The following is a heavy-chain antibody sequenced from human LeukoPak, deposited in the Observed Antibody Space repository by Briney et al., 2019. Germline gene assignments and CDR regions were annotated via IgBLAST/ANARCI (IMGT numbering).Heavy chain of an antibody. V-gene: IGHV1-8*03. CDR1: GYTFTSYD. CDR3: ARGVPVRRFLLYCSGGSCYSHYMDV. D-gene: IGHD2-15*01. J-gene: IGHJ6*03. CDR2: MNSNSGNT. Sequence: GSVKVSCKASGYTFTSYDINGVRQATGEGLEWRGWMNSNSGNTGYAQKFQGRVTITRNTSISTAYMELSSLRSEDTAVYYCARGVPVRRFLLYCSGGSCYSHYMDVWGKGTTVTVSS.